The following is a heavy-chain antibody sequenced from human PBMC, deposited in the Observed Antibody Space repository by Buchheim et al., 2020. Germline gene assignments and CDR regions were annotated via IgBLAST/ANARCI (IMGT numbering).Heavy chain of an antibody. J-gene: IGHJ4*02. D-gene: IGHD2-8*02. CDR3: ARGDVVYAMQTDY. Sequence: QVQLQQWGAGLLKPSETLSLTCAVYGGSFSGYYWSWLRQPPGKGLEWIGEIDHSGGTNYNPSLESRVTISADTSKNQFSLKLSSVIAAYTAVYYCARGDVVYAMQTDYWGQGTL. V-gene: IGHV4-34*01. CDR1: GGSFSGYY. CDR2: IDHSGGT.